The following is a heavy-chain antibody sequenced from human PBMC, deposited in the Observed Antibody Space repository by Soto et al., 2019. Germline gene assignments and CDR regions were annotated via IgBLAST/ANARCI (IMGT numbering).Heavy chain of an antibody. D-gene: IGHD3-9*01. Sequence: ASVKVSCKASGYIFINYYIHWVRQAPGHGLEWMAIINPTGGSTNYAQKFQGRVTMTMNTSISTAYMELSSLRSEDTAVYYCARRTRDILTGYYGDNYYYYMDVWGKGTTVTVSS. CDR3: ARRTRDILTGYYGDNYYYYMDV. J-gene: IGHJ6*03. V-gene: IGHV1-46*01. CDR2: INPTGGST. CDR1: GYIFINYY.